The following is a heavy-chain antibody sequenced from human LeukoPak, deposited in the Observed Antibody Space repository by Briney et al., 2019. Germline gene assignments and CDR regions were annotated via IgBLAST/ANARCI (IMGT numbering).Heavy chain of an antibody. CDR2: ISYDGSNK. V-gene: IGHV3-30*03. CDR3: TRDALFGSGRTHLDF. Sequence: GGSLRLSCAASGFTFSSYGMHWVRQAPGKGLEWVAVISYDGSNKYYADSVKGRFTISRDNAKNSLSLQMNSLNVDDTGVYFCTRDALFGSGRTHLDFWSQGTLVSVSS. CDR1: GFTFSSYG. D-gene: IGHD3-10*01. J-gene: IGHJ4*02.